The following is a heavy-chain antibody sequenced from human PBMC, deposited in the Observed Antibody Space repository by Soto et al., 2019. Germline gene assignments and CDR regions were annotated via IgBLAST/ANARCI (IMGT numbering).Heavy chain of an antibody. CDR3: ARDKLLGSTVGYYFDY. CDR1: GFTFSSYG. CDR2: IWYDGSNK. J-gene: IGHJ4*02. D-gene: IGHD2-15*01. Sequence: QVQLVESGGGVVQPGRSLRLSCAASGFTFSSYGMHWVRQAPGKGLEWVAVIWYDGSNKYYADSVKGRFTISRDNSKKTLYQQMTSLRAENTAVYYCARDKLLGSTVGYYFDYWGQGTLVTVSS. V-gene: IGHV3-33*01.